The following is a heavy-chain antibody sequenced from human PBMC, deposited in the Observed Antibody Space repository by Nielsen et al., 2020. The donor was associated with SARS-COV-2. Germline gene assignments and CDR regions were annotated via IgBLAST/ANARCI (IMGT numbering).Heavy chain of an antibody. CDR3: ARANWGNYYYGMDV. CDR1: GFTFSSYA. D-gene: IGHD7-27*01. CDR2: ISYDGSNK. V-gene: IGHV3-30-3*01. J-gene: IGHJ6*02. Sequence: GESLKISCAASGFTFSSYAMHWVRQAPGTGLEWVAVISYDGSNKYYADSVKGRFTISRDNSKNTLYLQMNSLRAEDTAVYYCARANWGNYYYGMDVWGQGTTVTVSS.